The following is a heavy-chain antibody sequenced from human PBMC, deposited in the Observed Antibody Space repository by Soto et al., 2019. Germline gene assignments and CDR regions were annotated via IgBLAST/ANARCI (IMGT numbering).Heavy chain of an antibody. CDR2: IDPSGGSR. D-gene: IGHD3-9*01. CDR1: GYTFTNNY. Sequence: ASVNVSCKASGYTFTNNYVVWVRQAPGQGLEWMGVIDPSGGSRFYAQNFQGRVTMTSDTSTSTMYIELSNLRSEDTAVYYCTRALRYFDWLSRPSYYFDYWGQGTLVTVSS. CDR3: TRALRYFDWLSRPSYYFDY. J-gene: IGHJ4*02. V-gene: IGHV1-46*03.